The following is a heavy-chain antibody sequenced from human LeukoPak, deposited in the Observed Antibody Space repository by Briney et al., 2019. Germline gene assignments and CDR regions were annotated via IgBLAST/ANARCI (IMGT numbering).Heavy chain of an antibody. CDR2: IYHSGST. CDR3: ARQTGSGLFTLP. V-gene: IGHV4-38-2*02. J-gene: IGHJ4*02. Sequence: SETLSLTCTVSGYSISSGYYWGWIRQPPGKGLEWIGSIYHSGSTYYNPSLKSRVTISVDTSKNQISLRLTSVTATDTAMYYCARQTGSGLFTLPGGQGTLVTVSS. D-gene: IGHD3/OR15-3a*01. CDR1: GYSISSGYY.